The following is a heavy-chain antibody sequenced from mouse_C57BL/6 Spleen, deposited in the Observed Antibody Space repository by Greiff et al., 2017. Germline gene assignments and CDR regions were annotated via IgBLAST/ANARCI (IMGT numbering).Heavy chain of an antibody. V-gene: IGHV1-15*01. CDR2: IDPETGGT. J-gene: IGHJ4*01. D-gene: IGHD1-1*01. Sequence: QVQLQQSGAELVRPGASVTLSCKASGYTFTDYEMHWVKQTPVHGLEWIGAIDPETGGTAYNQKFKGKAILTADKSSSTAYMELRSLTSEDSAVYYCTRELLLYYAMDYWGQGTSVTVSS. CDR3: TRELLLYYAMDY. CDR1: GYTFTDYE.